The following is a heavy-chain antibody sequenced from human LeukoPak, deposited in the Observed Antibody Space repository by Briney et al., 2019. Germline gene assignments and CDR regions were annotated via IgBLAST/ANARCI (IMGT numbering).Heavy chain of an antibody. J-gene: IGHJ4*02. CDR2: IIPIFGTA. D-gene: IGHD3-10*01. CDR1: GGTFSSYA. Sequence: SVKVSCKASGGTFSSYAISWVRQAPGQGLEWMGGIIPIFGTANYAQKFQGRVTITTDESTGTAYTELSSLRSEDTAVYYCARYTHYYGSGSYYEGYFDYWGQGTLVTVSS. CDR3: ARYTHYYGSGSYYEGYFDY. V-gene: IGHV1-69*05.